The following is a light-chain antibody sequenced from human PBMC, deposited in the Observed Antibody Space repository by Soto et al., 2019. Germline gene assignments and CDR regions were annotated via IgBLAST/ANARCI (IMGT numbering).Light chain of an antibody. Sequence: QSALTQPGPGLGSAGQSITIYCTGTSNDVGGYNYVSWYQQHPGKAPKLMIYEVSNRPSGVSNRFSGSKSGNTASLTISGLQAEDEADYYCSSYTSSGSPLGFGTGTKVTVL. J-gene: IGLJ1*01. CDR2: EVS. CDR3: SSYTSSGSPLG. CDR1: SNDVGGYNY. V-gene: IGLV2-14*01.